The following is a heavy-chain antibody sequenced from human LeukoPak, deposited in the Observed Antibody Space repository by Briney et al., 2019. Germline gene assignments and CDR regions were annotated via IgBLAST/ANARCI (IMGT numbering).Heavy chain of an antibody. Sequence: GASVKVSCKASGYTFTSYDINWVRQATGQGLEWMGWMNPNSGNTGYAQKFQSRVTMTRNTSISTAYMELSSLRSEGTAVYYCARGNGASYYDFWSGYYFAPYYYYMDVWGKGTTVTVSS. J-gene: IGHJ6*03. CDR3: ARGNGASYYDFWSGYYFAPYYYYMDV. CDR1: GYTFTSYD. CDR2: MNPNSGNT. V-gene: IGHV1-8*01. D-gene: IGHD3-3*01.